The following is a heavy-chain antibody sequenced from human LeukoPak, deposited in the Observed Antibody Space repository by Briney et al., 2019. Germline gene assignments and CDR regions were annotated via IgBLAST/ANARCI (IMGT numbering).Heavy chain of an antibody. Sequence: GGSLRLSCEASGFSFNKYWMHWVRQVPGKGPVWVSRINPDGSTTNYADSVKGRFSISRDNAKSIMYLQMNSLSVEDTAVYYCARGCDGSNSLINYWGQGTLVTVSS. D-gene: IGHD5-24*01. J-gene: IGHJ4*02. CDR1: GFSFNKYW. V-gene: IGHV3-74*01. CDR3: ARGCDGSNSLINY. CDR2: INPDGSTT.